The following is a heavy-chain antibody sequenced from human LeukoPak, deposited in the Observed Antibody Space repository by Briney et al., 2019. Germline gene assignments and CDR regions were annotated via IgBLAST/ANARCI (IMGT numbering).Heavy chain of an antibody. CDR2: IYYSGST. J-gene: IGHJ5*02. CDR3: ARRGRDGYRNWFDP. D-gene: IGHD5-24*01. V-gene: IGHV4-39*01. CDR1: GGSISSSSYY. Sequence: PSETLSLTCTVPGGSISSSSYYWGWIRQPPGKGLEWIGSIYYSGSTYYNPSLKSRVTISVDTSKNQFSLKLSSVTAADTAVYYCARRGRDGYRNWFDPWGQGTLVTVSS.